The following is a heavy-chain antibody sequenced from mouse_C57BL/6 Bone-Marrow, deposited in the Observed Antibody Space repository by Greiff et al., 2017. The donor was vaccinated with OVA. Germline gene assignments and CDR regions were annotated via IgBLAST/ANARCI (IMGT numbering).Heavy chain of an antibody. CDR3: TRWVYYSNRYYCAMAY. D-gene: IGHD2-5*01. J-gene: IGHJ4*01. Sequence: EVQLQQSGTVLARPGASVKMSCKTSGYTFTSYWMHWVKQRPGQGLEWIGAIYPGNRDTSYNQKFKGKATLPADKSASTAYMELSSLTNEDSSVYYCTRWVYYSNRYYCAMAYWGQGTSVTVSS. CDR2: IYPGNRDT. V-gene: IGHV1-5*01. CDR1: GYTFTSYW.